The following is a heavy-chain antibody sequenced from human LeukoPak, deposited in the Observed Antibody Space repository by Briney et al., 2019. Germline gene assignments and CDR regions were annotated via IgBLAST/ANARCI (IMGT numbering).Heavy chain of an antibody. CDR2: IIPILGIA. V-gene: IGHV1-69*04. Sequence: SVKVSFKASGGTFSSYAISWVRQAPGQGLEWMGRIIPILGIANYAQKFQGRVTITADKSTSTAYMELSSLRSEDTAVYYCARGLWGYYYDSSGYYPPEYFQHWGQGTLVTVSS. D-gene: IGHD3-22*01. CDR3: ARGLWGYYYDSSGYYPPEYFQH. CDR1: GGTFSSYA. J-gene: IGHJ1*01.